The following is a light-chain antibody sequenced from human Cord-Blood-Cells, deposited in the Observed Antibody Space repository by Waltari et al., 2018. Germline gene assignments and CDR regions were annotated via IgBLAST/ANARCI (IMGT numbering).Light chain of an antibody. CDR2: EVS. CDR3: SSYAGSNDYV. Sequence: QSALTQPPSASGSPGQSVTISCTGTSSAVGGYNYVPWSQQHPGKAPKLMIYEVSKRPSGVPDRFSGSKSGNTASLTVSGLQAEDEADYYCSSYAGSNDYVFGTGTKVTVL. CDR1: SSAVGGYNY. J-gene: IGLJ1*01. V-gene: IGLV2-8*01.